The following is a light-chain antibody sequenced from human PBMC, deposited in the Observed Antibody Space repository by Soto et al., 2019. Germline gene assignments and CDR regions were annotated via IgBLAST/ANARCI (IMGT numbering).Light chain of an antibody. CDR2: SSS. CDR1: QSVSHNN. J-gene: IGKJ1*01. CDR3: QQHGSSPVT. V-gene: IGKV3-20*01. Sequence: EIVLTQSPGTLSLSPGERATLSCRASQSVSHNNLAWYQQKPGQAPRLLIYSSSSRTGGTPDRFSGSGSGTDFTLTISRLESEDFAVYYCQQHGSSPVTFGEGTKVEIK.